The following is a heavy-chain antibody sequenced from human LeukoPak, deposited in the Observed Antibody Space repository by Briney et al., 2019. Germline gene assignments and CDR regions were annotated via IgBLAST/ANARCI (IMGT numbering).Heavy chain of an antibody. V-gene: IGHV4-31*03. CDR2: IYYSGST. CDR3: ASWDYDFWSGYYSRGWFDP. Sequence: SETLSLTCTASGGSISSGGYYWSWIRQHPGKGLEWIGYIYYSGSTYYNPSLKGRVTISVDTSKNQFSLKLSSVTAADTAVYYCASWDYDFWSGYYSRGWFDPWGQGTLVTVSS. CDR1: GGSISSGGYY. D-gene: IGHD3-3*01. J-gene: IGHJ5*02.